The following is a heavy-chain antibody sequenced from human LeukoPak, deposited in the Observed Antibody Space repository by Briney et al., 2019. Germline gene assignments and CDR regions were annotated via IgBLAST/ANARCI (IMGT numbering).Heavy chain of an antibody. CDR3: ARGTAVVAATPYYYYYYMDV. Sequence: ASVKVSCKASGYTFTGYYMHWVRQAPGQGLEWMGWINPNSGGTNYAQKFQGRVTMTRDTSISTAYMELSRLRSDDTAVCYCARGTAVVAATPYYYYYYMDVWGKGTTVTVSS. J-gene: IGHJ6*03. D-gene: IGHD2-15*01. CDR2: INPNSGGT. CDR1: GYTFTGYY. V-gene: IGHV1-2*02.